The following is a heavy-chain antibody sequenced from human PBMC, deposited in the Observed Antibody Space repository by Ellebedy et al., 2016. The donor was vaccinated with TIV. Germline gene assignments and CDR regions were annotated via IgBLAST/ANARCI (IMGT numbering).Heavy chain of an antibody. CDR1: GDSINNNY. Sequence: MPGGSLRLSCNVSGDSINNNYWSWIRQPPGKGLQWIAYIYHSGSTSYHPSLKSRVSISVDTSKNQFSLRLSSVTAADTAVYYCARVAAGTWGGIDFWGPGTLVTVSS. V-gene: IGHV4-59*12. J-gene: IGHJ4*02. CDR3: ARVAAGTWGGIDF. D-gene: IGHD6-13*01. CDR2: IYHSGST.